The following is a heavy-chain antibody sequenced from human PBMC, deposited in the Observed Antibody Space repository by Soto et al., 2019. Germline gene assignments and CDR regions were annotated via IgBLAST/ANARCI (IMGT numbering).Heavy chain of an antibody. CDR1: GFTFSSYA. Sequence: GGSLRLSCAASGFTFSSYAMSWVRQAPGKGLEWVSAISGSGGSTYYADSVKGRFTISRDNSKNTLYLQMNSLRAEDTAVYYCAKDRGSYRVAARWAPDYWGQGTLVTVSS. J-gene: IGHJ4*02. CDR3: AKDRGSYRVAARWAPDY. D-gene: IGHD6-6*01. CDR2: ISGSGGST. V-gene: IGHV3-23*01.